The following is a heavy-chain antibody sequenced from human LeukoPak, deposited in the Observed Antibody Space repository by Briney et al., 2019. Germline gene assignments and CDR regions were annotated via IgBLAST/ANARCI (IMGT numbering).Heavy chain of an antibody. CDR1: GFVFSIYT. J-gene: IGHJ4*02. CDR3: VKDFGRIRGTPDS. V-gene: IGHV3-64D*06. D-gene: IGHD1-26*01. CDR2: ISGSGNGFSI. Sequence: GGSLRLSCSASGFVFSIYTMYWVRQAPGKGPEYVSTISGSGNGFSIYYADSVKGRFTISRDDSKSILYLQMNGLRSEDTAVYYCVKDFGRIRGTPDSWGQGILVTVSS.